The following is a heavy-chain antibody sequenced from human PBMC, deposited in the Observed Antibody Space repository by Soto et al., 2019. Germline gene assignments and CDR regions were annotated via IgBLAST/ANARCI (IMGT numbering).Heavy chain of an antibody. D-gene: IGHD3-22*01. J-gene: IGHJ3*02. CDR2: ISAYNGNT. CDR1: GYTFTSYG. V-gene: IGHV1-18*01. Sequence: QVQLVQSGAEVKKPGASVKVSCKASGYTFTSYGISWVRQAPGQGLEWMGWISAYNGNTNYAQKLQGRVTMTTDTXXSXASXELRSLRSDDTAVYYCARVLDDSSGYYYSLGAFDIWGQGTMVTVSS. CDR3: ARVLDDSSGYYYSLGAFDI.